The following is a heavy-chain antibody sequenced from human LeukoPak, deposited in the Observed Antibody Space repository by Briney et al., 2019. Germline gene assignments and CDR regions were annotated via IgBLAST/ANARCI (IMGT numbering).Heavy chain of an antibody. CDR3: ARDPGRDSADWYFDL. CDR2: ISSKGGST. V-gene: IGHV3-64*01. D-gene: IGHD5-18*01. J-gene: IGHJ2*01. Sequence: GSLRLSCAASGFIFSNYAMHWVRQAPGKGLEYVSAISSKGGSTYYANSVEGRFTISRDNSKNTLYLQMGSLRAEDMAVYYCARDPGRDSADWYFDLWGRGTLVTVSS. CDR1: GFIFSNYA.